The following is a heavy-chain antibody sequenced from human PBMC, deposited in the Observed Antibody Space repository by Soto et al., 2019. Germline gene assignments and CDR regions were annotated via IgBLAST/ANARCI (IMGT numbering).Heavy chain of an antibody. CDR2: INHSGST. V-gene: IGHV4-34*01. D-gene: IGHD2-8*02. Sequence: SETLSLTCAVYGGSFSGYYGTWLRQPPGTGLEWIGEINHSGSTNYNPSLKSRVTISVDTSKNQFSLKLTSVTAADTAVYYCARDKITGLFDYWGQGTLVTVSS. J-gene: IGHJ4*02. CDR1: GGSFSGYY. CDR3: ARDKITGLFDY.